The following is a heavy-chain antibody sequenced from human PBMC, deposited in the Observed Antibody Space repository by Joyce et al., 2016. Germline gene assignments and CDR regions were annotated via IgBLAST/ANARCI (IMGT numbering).Heavy chain of an antibody. Sequence: QLHLVQSGAEVKKPGASVKVYCEASGYTFTGNYIHWVRQGPGQGLEWMGWINPNSGGTNYAQKFQGRVIMTRDTSISTSYMELNRLRSDDTAVYYCARLSLHSYDFRSAYYIAGLGFFDYWGQGTLVTVSS. V-gene: IGHV1-2*02. CDR2: INPNSGGT. CDR3: ARLSLHSYDFRSAYYIAGLGFFDY. CDR1: GYTFTGNY. J-gene: IGHJ4*02. D-gene: IGHD3-3*01.